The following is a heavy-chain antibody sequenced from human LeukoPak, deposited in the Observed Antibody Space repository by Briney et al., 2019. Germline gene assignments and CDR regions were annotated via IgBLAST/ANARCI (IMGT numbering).Heavy chain of an antibody. Sequence: ASVKVSCKASGYTFTGYYMHWVRQAPGQGLEWMGWINPNSGGTNYAQKFQGRVTMTRDTSISTAYMELSRLRSDDTAVYYCARGSVVVVYAFDIWGQGTMVTVSS. V-gene: IGHV1-2*02. J-gene: IGHJ3*02. CDR3: ARGSVVVVYAFDI. CDR2: INPNSGGT. CDR1: GYTFTGYY. D-gene: IGHD3-22*01.